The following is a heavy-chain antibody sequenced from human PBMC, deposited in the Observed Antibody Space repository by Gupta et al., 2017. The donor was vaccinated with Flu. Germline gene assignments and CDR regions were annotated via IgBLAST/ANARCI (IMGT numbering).Heavy chain of an antibody. J-gene: IGHJ6*02. CDR1: GGTFSSYA. Sequence: EVKKPGSSVKVSCKASGGTFSSYAISWVRQVPGQGLEWMGGIITIVGTANYAQKSQGRVTITADESTSTAYMELSSLRSEDTAVYYCARGYMVATMYYYYYGMDVWGQGTTVTVSS. CDR2: IITIVGTA. D-gene: IGHD5-12*01. V-gene: IGHV1-69*01. CDR3: ARGYMVATMYYYYYGMDV.